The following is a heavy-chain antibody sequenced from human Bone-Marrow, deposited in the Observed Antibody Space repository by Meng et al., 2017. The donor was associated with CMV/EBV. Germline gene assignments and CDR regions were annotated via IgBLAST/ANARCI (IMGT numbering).Heavy chain of an antibody. Sequence: ASVKVSCKASGYTFTGYYMHWVRQAPGQGLEWMGWINPNSGGTNYAQKFQGRVTMTRDTSISTAYMELSRRRSDDTAVYYCASGPKRSTIVVVPAAIQETDDWGQGTLVTASS. D-gene: IGHD2-2*02. CDR3: ASGPKRSTIVVVPAAIQETDD. CDR1: GYTFTGYY. J-gene: IGHJ4*02. CDR2: INPNSGGT. V-gene: IGHV1-2*02.